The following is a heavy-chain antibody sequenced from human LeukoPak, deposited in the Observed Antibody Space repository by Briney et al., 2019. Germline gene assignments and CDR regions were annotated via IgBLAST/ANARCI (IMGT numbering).Heavy chain of an antibody. CDR1: GGSISSYY. CDR3: ASGIVGATIDY. CDR2: IYYSGST. J-gene: IGHJ4*02. D-gene: IGHD1-26*01. V-gene: IGHV4-59*01. Sequence: PSQTLSLTCTVSGGSISSYYWSWIRQPPGKGLEWIGYIYYSGSTNYNPSLKSRVTISVDTSKNQFSLKLSSATAADTAVYYCASGIVGATIDYWGQGTLVTVSS.